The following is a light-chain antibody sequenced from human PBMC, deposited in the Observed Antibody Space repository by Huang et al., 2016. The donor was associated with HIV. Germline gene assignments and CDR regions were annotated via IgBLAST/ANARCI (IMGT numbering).Light chain of an antibody. CDR2: AAY. CDR3: QQTYSTLT. V-gene: IGKV1-39*01. CDR1: QSISTY. Sequence: DIQMTQSPSSLSASVGDRVTITCRASQSISTYVNWYQQKPGKAPKLLIYAAYTLQSGVPSRFSGSGSGTDFTLTISSLQPENVATYYCQQTYSTLTCGPGTKVDIK. J-gene: IGKJ3*01.